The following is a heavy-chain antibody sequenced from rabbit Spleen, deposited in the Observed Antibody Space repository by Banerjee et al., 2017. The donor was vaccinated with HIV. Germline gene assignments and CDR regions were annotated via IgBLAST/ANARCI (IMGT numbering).Heavy chain of an antibody. CDR1: GLDFTSSYW. CDR3: ARDLTDAIGWNFGW. Sequence: QEQLEESGGSLVQPEGSLTLTCKASGLDFTSSYWICWVRQAPGKGLEWIACIDVGRNGFTYYANRAKGRFTISTTSPTTVTLQMTSLTAADTATYFCARDLTDAIGWNFGWWGQGTLVTVS. CDR2: IDVGRNGFT. D-gene: IGHD4-1*01. J-gene: IGHJ6*01. V-gene: IGHV1S45*01.